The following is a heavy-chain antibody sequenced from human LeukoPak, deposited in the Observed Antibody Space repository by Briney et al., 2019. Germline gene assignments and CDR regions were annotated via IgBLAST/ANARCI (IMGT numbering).Heavy chain of an antibody. J-gene: IGHJ3*02. CDR3: ARDLLIVVGHDAFDI. CDR2: VNPNSGGT. D-gene: IGHD2-2*01. CDR1: GYTFTGYY. Sequence: ASVKVSCKASGYTFTGYYMHWVRQAPGQGLEWKGWVNPNSGGTNYAQKFQGRVTMTRDTSISTAYMELSRLRSDDTAVYHCARDLLIVVGHDAFDIWGQGTMVTVSS. V-gene: IGHV1-2*02.